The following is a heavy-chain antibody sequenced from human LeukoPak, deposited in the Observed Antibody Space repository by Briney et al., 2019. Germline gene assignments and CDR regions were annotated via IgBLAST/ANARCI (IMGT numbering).Heavy chain of an antibody. CDR2: INHSGST. V-gene: IGHV4-34*01. Sequence: SETLSLTCAVYGGSFSAYYWSWIRQPPGKGLEWIGEINHSGSTNYNPSLKSRVTISVDTSKNQFSLKLSSVTAADTAVYYCARDLVAAAGNWFDPWGQGTLVTVSS. J-gene: IGHJ5*02. CDR1: GGSFSAYY. CDR3: ARDLVAAAGNWFDP. D-gene: IGHD6-13*01.